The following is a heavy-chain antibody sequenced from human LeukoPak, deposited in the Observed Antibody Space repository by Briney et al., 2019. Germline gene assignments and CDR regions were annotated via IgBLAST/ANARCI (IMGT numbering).Heavy chain of an antibody. D-gene: IGHD6-19*01. V-gene: IGHV1-2*02. Sequence: ASVKVSYKASGYTFTDYYMHWVRQAPGQGLEWMGWINPNSGGAHYAQKFQGRVTMTSDTSISTIYMELSRLTSGDTAVYYWGRHASRGWYYDYWGQGTLVTVSS. CDR1: GYTFTDYY. CDR2: INPNSGGA. J-gene: IGHJ4*02. CDR3: GRHASRGWYYDY.